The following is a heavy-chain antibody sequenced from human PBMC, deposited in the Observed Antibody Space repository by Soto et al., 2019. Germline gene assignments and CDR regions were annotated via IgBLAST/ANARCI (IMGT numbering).Heavy chain of an antibody. CDR1: GGTFSSYA. CDR2: IIPIFGTA. CDR3: ARDLPRDVDTAMVTALNAFDI. D-gene: IGHD5-18*01. J-gene: IGHJ3*02. Sequence: QVQLVQSGAEVKKPGSSVKVSCKASGGTFSSYAISWVRQAPGQGLEWMGGIIPIFGTANYAQKFQGRVTITADKSTSTAYMELSSLRSEETAVYYCARDLPRDVDTAMVTALNAFDIWGQETMVTVSS. V-gene: IGHV1-69*06.